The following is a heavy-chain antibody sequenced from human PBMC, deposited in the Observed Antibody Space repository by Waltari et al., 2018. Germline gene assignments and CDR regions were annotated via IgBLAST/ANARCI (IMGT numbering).Heavy chain of an antibody. D-gene: IGHD6-13*01. CDR3: AKGRYSSSWYPDY. CDR2: ISVSGGST. CDR1: GFTFSSYA. Sequence: EVQLLESGGGLVQPGGSLRLSCAASGFTFSSYAMSWVRQAPGKGLEWVSAISVSGGSTYYADSVKGRFTISRDNSKNTLYLQMNSLRAEDTAVYYCAKGRYSSSWYPDYWGQGTLVTVSS. V-gene: IGHV3-23*01. J-gene: IGHJ4*02.